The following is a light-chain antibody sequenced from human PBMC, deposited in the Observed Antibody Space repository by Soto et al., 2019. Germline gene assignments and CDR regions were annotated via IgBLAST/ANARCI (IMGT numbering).Light chain of an antibody. CDR3: QVRSTWPRVT. Sequence: IALTQSPATLSLSPGDTASLSCRASQSVSKYLAWYQQKPGQPPRLLIYGTSNRATGVPARFSGSGSGTDFTLTISSLESEDFAVYYCQVRSTWPRVTFGPGTKVDIK. CDR2: GTS. V-gene: IGKV3-11*01. CDR1: QSVSKY. J-gene: IGKJ3*01.